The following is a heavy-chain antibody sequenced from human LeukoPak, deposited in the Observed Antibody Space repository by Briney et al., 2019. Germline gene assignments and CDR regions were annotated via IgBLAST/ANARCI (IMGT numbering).Heavy chain of an antibody. CDR1: GYTFTGYY. CDR3: ATGVVVAALPQH. Sequence: ASVKVSCTASGYTFTGYYMHWVRQAPGQGLEWMGGFDPEDGETIYAQKFQGRVTMTEDTSTDTAYMELSSLRSEDTAVYYCATGVVVAALPQHWGQGTLVTVSS. D-gene: IGHD2-15*01. J-gene: IGHJ1*01. V-gene: IGHV1-24*01. CDR2: FDPEDGET.